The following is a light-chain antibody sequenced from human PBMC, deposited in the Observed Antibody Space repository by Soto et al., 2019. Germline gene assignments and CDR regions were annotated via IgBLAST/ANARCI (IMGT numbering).Light chain of an antibody. CDR3: QQLNTYPALT. V-gene: IGKV1-13*02. CDR1: QGISSA. CDR2: DVS. J-gene: IGKJ4*01. Sequence: AIQLTQSPSSLSASVGDRVTITCRASQGISSALAWYQQKPGKSPNLLIYDVSSLESGVPSRFSGSGSGTDFTLTISSLQPEDFATYYCQQLNTYPALTFGGGTNVEIK.